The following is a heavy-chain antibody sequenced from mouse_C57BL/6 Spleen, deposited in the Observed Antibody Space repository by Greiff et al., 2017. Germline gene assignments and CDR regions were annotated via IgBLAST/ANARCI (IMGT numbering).Heavy chain of an antibody. J-gene: IGHJ2*01. CDR3: ARYGNYVPYYFDY. Sequence: DVKLVESEGGLVQPGSSMKLSCTASGFTFSDYYMAWVRQVPEKGLEWVANINYDGSSTYYLDSLKSRFIISRDNAKNILYLQMSSLKSEDTATYYCARYGNYVPYYFDYWGQGTTLTVSS. D-gene: IGHD2-1*01. CDR2: INYDGSST. V-gene: IGHV5-16*01. CDR1: GFTFSDYY.